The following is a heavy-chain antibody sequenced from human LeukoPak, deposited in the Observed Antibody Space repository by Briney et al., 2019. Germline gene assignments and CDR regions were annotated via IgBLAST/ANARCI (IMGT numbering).Heavy chain of an antibody. CDR3: AREYSSSSVDY. D-gene: IGHD6-6*01. Sequence: GGSLRLSCAASGFTFSSYAMHWVRQAPGKGLEYVSGISSNGGSTYYANSVKGRFTISRDNSKNTLYLQMGSLRAEDMAVYYCAREYSSSSVDYWGQGTLVTVSS. CDR1: GFTFSSYA. CDR2: ISSNGGST. V-gene: IGHV3-64*01. J-gene: IGHJ4*02.